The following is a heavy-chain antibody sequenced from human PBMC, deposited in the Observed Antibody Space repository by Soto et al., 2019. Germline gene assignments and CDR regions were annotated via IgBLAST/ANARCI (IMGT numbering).Heavy chain of an antibody. D-gene: IGHD6-13*01. CDR2: IIPIFETA. Sequence: QVQLVQSGAEMKKPGSSVKVSCKVSGDSFSSYAISWVRQAPGEGLEWVGGIIPIFETANYAQNFQGRVTFTAVESTTTAYLEVTRLRPQDTAVFYCAASDSSSWQHDYWGQGTLITVSS. CDR3: AASDSSSWQHDY. J-gene: IGHJ4*02. CDR1: GDSFSSYA. V-gene: IGHV1-69*01.